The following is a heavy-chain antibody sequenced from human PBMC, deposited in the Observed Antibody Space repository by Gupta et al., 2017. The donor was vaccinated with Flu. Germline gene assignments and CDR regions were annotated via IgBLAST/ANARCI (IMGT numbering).Heavy chain of an antibody. CDR2: IWYDGSNK. V-gene: IGHV3-33*01. Sequence: QVQLVESGGGLVQPGRSMRLSCSASGFTFSSYGMHWVRQAPGKGLEWVAVIWYDGSNKYYTDSVKCQLSISRDNSKNTLYLQMNSLRAEDTAVYYCARDPVDVRWLVSYFDYWGQGTLVTVCS. J-gene: IGHJ4*02. D-gene: IGHD6-19*01. CDR3: ARDPVDVRWLVSYFDY. CDR1: GFTFSSYG.